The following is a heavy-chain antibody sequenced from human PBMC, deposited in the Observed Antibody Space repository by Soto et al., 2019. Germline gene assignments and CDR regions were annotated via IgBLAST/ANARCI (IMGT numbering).Heavy chain of an antibody. Sequence: SETLSLTCAVYGGSFSGYYWSWIRQPPGKGLEWIGEINHSGSTNYNPSLKSRVTISVDTSKNQFSLKLSSVTAADTAVYYCARTYYDFWSGPGDYGMDVWGQGTTVTVSS. CDR3: ARTYYDFWSGPGDYGMDV. V-gene: IGHV4-34*01. D-gene: IGHD3-3*01. CDR2: INHSGST. CDR1: GGSFSGYY. J-gene: IGHJ6*02.